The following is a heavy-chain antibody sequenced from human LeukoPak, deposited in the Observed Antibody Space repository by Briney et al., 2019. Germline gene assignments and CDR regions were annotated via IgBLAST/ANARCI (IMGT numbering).Heavy chain of an antibody. CDR3: ARDPGLGYCSSTSCYNGY. CDR1: GFTFSSYS. J-gene: IGHJ4*02. Sequence: GGSLRLSCAASGFTFSSYSMNWVRQAPGKGLEWVSSISSSSSYIYYVDSVKGRFTISRDNAKNSLYLQMNSVRAEDTAVYYCARDPGLGYCSSTSCYNGYWGQGTLVTVSS. V-gene: IGHV3-21*01. CDR2: ISSSSSYI. D-gene: IGHD2-2*02.